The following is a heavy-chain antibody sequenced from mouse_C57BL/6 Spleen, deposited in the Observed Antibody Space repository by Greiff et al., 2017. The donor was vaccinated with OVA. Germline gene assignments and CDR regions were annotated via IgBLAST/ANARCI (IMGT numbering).Heavy chain of an antibody. CDR1: GFTFSSYA. D-gene: IGHD2-1*01. CDR2: ISDGGSYT. CDR3: ARGNNAAY. J-gene: IGHJ3*01. Sequence: EVKLMESGGGLVKPGGSLKLSCAASGFTFSSYAMSWVRQTPEKRLEWVATISDGGSYTYYPDNVKGRFTISRDNAKNNLYLQMSHLKSEDTAIYYCARGNNAAYWGQGTLVTVSA. V-gene: IGHV5-4*03.